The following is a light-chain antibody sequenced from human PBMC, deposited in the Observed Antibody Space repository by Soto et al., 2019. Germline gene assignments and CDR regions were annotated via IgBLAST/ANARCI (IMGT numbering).Light chain of an antibody. CDR1: QSVVNYQ. Sequence: EIVMTQSPGTLSLSPGERATLSCRTSQSVVNYQLAWYRQKPGQAPRLLIYNTFHRATGIPDRFSGTGSETDFTLTISRLEPEDFAVYYCQQYDNSPITFGQGTRLEI. J-gene: IGKJ5*01. V-gene: IGKV3-20*01. CDR2: NTF. CDR3: QQYDNSPIT.